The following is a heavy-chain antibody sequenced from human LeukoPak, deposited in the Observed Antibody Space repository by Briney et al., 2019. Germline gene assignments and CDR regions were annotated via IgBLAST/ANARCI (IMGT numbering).Heavy chain of an antibody. V-gene: IGHV1-2*02. CDR3: ATDKTIFGAY. J-gene: IGHJ4*02. D-gene: IGHD3-3*01. Sequence: GASVKVCCKASGYTFTGYYMHWVRQAPGQGLEWMGWINPNSGGTNYAQKFQGRVTMTRDTSISTAYMELSRLRSDDTAVYYCATDKTIFGAYWGQGTLVTVSS. CDR2: INPNSGGT. CDR1: GYTFTGYY.